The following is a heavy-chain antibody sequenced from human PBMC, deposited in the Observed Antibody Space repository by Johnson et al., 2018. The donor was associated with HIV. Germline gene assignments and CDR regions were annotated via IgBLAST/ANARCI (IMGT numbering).Heavy chain of an antibody. Sequence: QVQLVESGGGVVQPGGSLRLSCAATGFSFRSYGMHWVRQGPGKGLEWMAFLRFDGSNKFYADYVKGLFTISRDNSKNTLYLQMNSLRAEDTAVYYCARDTFTRFYAFDIWGQGTMVTVSS. J-gene: IGHJ3*02. CDR2: LRFDGSNK. CDR3: ARDTFTRFYAFDI. V-gene: IGHV3-30*02. CDR1: GFSFRSYG.